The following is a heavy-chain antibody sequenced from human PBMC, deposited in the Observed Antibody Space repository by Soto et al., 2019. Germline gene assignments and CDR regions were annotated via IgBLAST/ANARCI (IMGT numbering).Heavy chain of an antibody. CDR3: AREGYYDFWSGPELYGMDV. CDR1: GFTFSSYS. J-gene: IGHJ6*02. D-gene: IGHD3-3*01. CDR2: ISSSSSYI. V-gene: IGHV3-21*01. Sequence: EVQLVESGGGLVKPGGSLRLSCAASGFTFSSYSMNWVRQAPGKGLEWVSSISSSSSYIYYADSVKGRFTISRDNAKNSLYLQMNSLRAEDTAVYYCAREGYYDFWSGPELYGMDVWGQGTTVTVSS.